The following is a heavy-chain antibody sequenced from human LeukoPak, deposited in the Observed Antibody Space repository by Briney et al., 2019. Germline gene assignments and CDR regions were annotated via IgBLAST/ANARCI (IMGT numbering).Heavy chain of an antibody. Sequence: SGTLSLTCTVSGGSMRSSRHYWGWIRQPPGKGLEWIGSIYHSGSTYYNPSLKSRVTISVDMSKNQFSLKVSSVTAADTAVYYCARNPTVGASRWFDYWGQGTLVTVSS. D-gene: IGHD1-26*01. CDR1: GGSMRSSRHY. J-gene: IGHJ4*02. CDR3: ARNPTVGASRWFDY. V-gene: IGHV4-39*01. CDR2: IYHSGST.